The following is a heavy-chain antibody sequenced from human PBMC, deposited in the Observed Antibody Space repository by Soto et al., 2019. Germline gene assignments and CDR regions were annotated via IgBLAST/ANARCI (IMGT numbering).Heavy chain of an antibody. Sequence: PSETLSLTCTVSGGSISSYYWSWIRQPPGKGLEWIGYIYYSGSTNYNPSLKSRVTISVDTSKNQFSLKLSSVTAADTAVYYCARVKVELLKASYYYYYIDARGQGTTVTVSS. V-gene: IGHV4-59*01. J-gene: IGHJ6*03. CDR1: GGSISSYY. D-gene: IGHD1-7*01. CDR2: IYYSGST. CDR3: ARVKVELLKASYYYYYIDA.